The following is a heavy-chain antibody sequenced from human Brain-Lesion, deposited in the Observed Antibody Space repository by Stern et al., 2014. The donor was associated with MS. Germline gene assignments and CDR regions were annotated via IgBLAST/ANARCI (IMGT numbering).Heavy chain of an antibody. V-gene: IGHV4-61*02. D-gene: IGHD5-18*01. Sequence: VQLVESGPGLVKPSQTLSLTCTVSGGSISSGSDYWSWIRQPVGKGLEWIGRTHPSGSAFYPPSLKSRVPISTDTSMNQFSLELNSATAADTAIYYCASGYRIFDYWGQGILVTVS. CDR3: ASGYRIFDY. J-gene: IGHJ4*02. CDR1: GGSISSGSDY. CDR2: THPSGSA.